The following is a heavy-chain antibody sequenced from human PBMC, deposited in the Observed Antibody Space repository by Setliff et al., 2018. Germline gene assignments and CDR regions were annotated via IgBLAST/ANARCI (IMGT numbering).Heavy chain of an antibody. D-gene: IGHD3-10*01. V-gene: IGHV4-39*07. CDR1: GGSISRSSYY. Sequence: PSETLSLTCSVSGGSISRSSYYWTWIRQPPGKGLEWIASIYYDGRTFAHPSVRGRVTISEDTSKNHFSLRMTSVTAADTAMYYCARASGELWFRELLYFAEDYYYYGMDVWGQGTTVTVSS. CDR3: ARASGELWFRELLYFAEDYYYYGMDV. CDR2: IYYDGRT. J-gene: IGHJ6*02.